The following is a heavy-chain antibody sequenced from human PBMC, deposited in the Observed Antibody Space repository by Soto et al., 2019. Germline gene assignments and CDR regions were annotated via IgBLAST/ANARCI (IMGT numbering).Heavy chain of an antibody. V-gene: IGHV3-7*03. J-gene: IGHJ4*02. Sequence: VGSLRLSCAASGFSSSDYWMSWVRQAPGRGLEWVAHIIQDGRAIYYVDSVRGRFTISRDSAGNSVFLEMHRLRVEDTAVYYCARGGELSLLPLDYWGLGTLVTVSS. CDR3: ARGGELSLLPLDY. CDR1: GFSSSDYW. CDR2: IIQDGRAI. D-gene: IGHD2-15*01.